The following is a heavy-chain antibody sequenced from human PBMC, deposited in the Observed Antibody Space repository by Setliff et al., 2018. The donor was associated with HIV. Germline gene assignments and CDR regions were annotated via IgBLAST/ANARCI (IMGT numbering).Heavy chain of an antibody. J-gene: IGHJ6*02. CDR2: IAGHNGDT. D-gene: IGHD6-13*01. CDR3: ATIVGVAAAKNYGMDV. Sequence: ASVKVSCKTSGYTFISFGISWVRQAPGQGLEWMGWIAGHNGDTKYDQMLQGRVTVATDISTSTVYMELRSLRSDDTAMYYCATIVGVAAAKNYGMDVWGQGTTVTVSS. CDR1: GYTFISFG. V-gene: IGHV1-18*01.